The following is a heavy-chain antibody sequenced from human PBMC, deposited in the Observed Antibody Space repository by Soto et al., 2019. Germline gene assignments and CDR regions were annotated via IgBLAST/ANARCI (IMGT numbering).Heavy chain of an antibody. CDR3: AKSPLRSGLTGYFDY. Sequence: EVQLLESGGGLVQPGGSLRLSCAASGFTFSSYAMSWVRQAPGKGVEWVSAISGSGGSTYYADSVKGRFTISRDNSKNTLYLQMNSLRAEDTAVYYCAKSPLRSGLTGYFDYWGQGTLVTVSS. J-gene: IGHJ4*02. D-gene: IGHD3-9*01. CDR1: GFTFSSYA. CDR2: ISGSGGST. V-gene: IGHV3-23*01.